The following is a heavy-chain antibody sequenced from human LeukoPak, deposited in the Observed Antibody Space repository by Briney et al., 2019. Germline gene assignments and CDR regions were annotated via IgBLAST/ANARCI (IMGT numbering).Heavy chain of an antibody. CDR2: ISYDGSNK. CDR3: ARDPRPLGYCSDGSCYSLGGYFDY. Sequence: GGSLRLSCAASGFTFSSYAMHWFRQPPGKGLEWWAVISYDGSNKYYADSVKGRFTISRDNSKNTLYLQMNSLRAEDTAVYYCARDPRPLGYCSDGSCYSLGGYFDYWGQGTLVTVSS. J-gene: IGHJ4*02. CDR1: GFTFSSYA. V-gene: IGHV3-30*04. D-gene: IGHD2-15*01.